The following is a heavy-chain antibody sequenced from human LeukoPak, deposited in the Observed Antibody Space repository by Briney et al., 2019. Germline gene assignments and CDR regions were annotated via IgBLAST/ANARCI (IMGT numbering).Heavy chain of an antibody. CDR1: GGTFSSYA. J-gene: IGHJ6*02. CDR2: IIPILGIA. D-gene: IGHD3-16*02. Sequence: SVKVSCKASGGTFSSYAISWVRQAPGQGLEWMGRIIPILGIANYAQKFQGRVTITADKSTSTAYMELSSLRSEDTAVYYYARDSLGGYGMDDWGQGTTVTVSS. V-gene: IGHV1-69*04. CDR3: ARDSLGGYGMDD.